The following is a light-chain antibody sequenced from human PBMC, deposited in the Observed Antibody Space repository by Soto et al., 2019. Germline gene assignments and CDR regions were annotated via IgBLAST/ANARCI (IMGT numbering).Light chain of an antibody. CDR3: QQFSSYSPT. CDR1: QSVSSW. V-gene: IGKV1-5*01. Sequence: DIQMTQSPSTLSASVGDRVTITCRASQSVSSWLAWYQQKPGKAPKLLIYTASNLDSGVPSRFSGSGSGTEFTLTISSLQPDDFATYYCQQFSSYSPTFGQGTKV. J-gene: IGKJ1*01. CDR2: TAS.